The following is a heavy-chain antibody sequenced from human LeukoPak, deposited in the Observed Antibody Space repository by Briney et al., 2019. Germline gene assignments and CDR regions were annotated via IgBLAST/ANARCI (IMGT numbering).Heavy chain of an antibody. CDR3: ARDLKYYYDTSGGDAFDI. CDR1: GGSISSYY. J-gene: IGHJ3*02. CDR2: VLYSGST. V-gene: IGHV4-59*01. D-gene: IGHD3-22*01. Sequence: SETLSLTCTVSGGSISSYYWSWIRQPPGKGLEWIGYVLYSGSTNYNPSLKSRVTISVDTSKKQFSLKLSSVTAADTAVYYCARDLKYYYDTSGGDAFDIWGQGTKVTVSS.